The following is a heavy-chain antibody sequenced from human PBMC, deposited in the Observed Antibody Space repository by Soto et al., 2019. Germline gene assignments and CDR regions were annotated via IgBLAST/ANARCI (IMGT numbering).Heavy chain of an antibody. J-gene: IGHJ4*02. D-gene: IGHD3-10*01. CDR3: ARGPGGFGESSLDY. Sequence: SETLSLTCTVSGGSINTYYWSWIRQPAGKGLEWIGRIYSGGSTNYNPSLKSRVTMSVDTSKNQVSLKLTSVAAADTAVYYCARGPGGFGESSLDYWGQGTLVTVSS. CDR2: IYSGGST. V-gene: IGHV4-4*07. CDR1: GGSINTYY.